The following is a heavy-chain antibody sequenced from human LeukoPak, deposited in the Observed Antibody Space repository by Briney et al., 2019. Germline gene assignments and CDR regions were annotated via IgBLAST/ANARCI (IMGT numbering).Heavy chain of an antibody. CDR2: ISGSGGST. CDR1: GFTFSSYA. V-gene: IGHV3-23*01. J-gene: IGHJ4*02. D-gene: IGHD6-13*01. Sequence: GGSLRLSCAASGFTFSSYAMSWVRQAPGKGLEWVSAISGSGGSTYYADSVKGRFTISRDNSKNTLYLQMNSLRAEDTAVYYCAKEILGYSSNWYYFDYWGQGTLVTVSS. CDR3: AKEILGYSSNWYYFDY.